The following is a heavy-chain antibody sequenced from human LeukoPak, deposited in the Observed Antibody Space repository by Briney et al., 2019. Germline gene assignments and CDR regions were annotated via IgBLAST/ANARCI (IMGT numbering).Heavy chain of an antibody. Sequence: ASVKVSCKASGYTFTSNYIHWVRQAPGQGLERMGMIYPRDGSTSYAQKFQGRVTVTRDTSTSTVHMELSGLRSEDTAVYYCARDQEGFDYWGQGTLVTVSS. V-gene: IGHV1-46*01. CDR2: IYPRDGST. CDR3: ARDQEGFDY. J-gene: IGHJ4*02. CDR1: GYTFTSNY.